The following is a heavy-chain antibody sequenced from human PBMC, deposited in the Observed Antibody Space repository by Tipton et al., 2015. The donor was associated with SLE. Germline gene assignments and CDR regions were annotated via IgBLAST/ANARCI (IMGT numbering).Heavy chain of an antibody. J-gene: IGHJ6*02. Sequence: LRLSCTVSGGSISSSRYYWGWIRQAPGKGLEWIGNIYYSGSTYYNPSLKSRVAISVDTSKNQFSLKLSSVTAADTAVYYCTRVVAVAATHYYAMDVWGQGTTVTVSS. CDR1: GGSISSSRYY. D-gene: IGHD2-15*01. CDR3: TRVVAVAATHYYAMDV. CDR2: IYYSGST. V-gene: IGHV4-39*07.